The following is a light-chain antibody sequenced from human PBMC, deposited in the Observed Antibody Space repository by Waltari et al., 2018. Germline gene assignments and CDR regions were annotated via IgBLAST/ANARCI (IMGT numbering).Light chain of an antibody. V-gene: IGKV3-20*01. CDR1: QSVSSSY. CDR2: GAS. CDR3: QQYGSSPET. Sequence: EIVLTQSPGTLSLSPGERATLSCRASQSVSSSYLAWYQQKPGQAPRLLIYGASSSATGIPDRFSGSGSGTDFTLTRRRLEPEDFAVYYCQQYGSSPETFGQGTKVEIK. J-gene: IGKJ1*01.